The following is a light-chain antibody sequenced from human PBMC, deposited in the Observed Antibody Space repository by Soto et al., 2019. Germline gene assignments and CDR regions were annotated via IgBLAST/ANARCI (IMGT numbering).Light chain of an antibody. Sequence: DIQMTQSPSTLSASVGDRVTITCRASQSGSRWLAWYQQKPGKAPKHLIYKASTVESGVQSRFSGSGSGTEFNLAIRSLQPHDTAAYYWQKCNHNYTFGQGTKVEIK. J-gene: IGKJ1*01. CDR3: QKCNHNYT. CDR1: QSGSRW. V-gene: IGKV1-5*03. CDR2: KAS.